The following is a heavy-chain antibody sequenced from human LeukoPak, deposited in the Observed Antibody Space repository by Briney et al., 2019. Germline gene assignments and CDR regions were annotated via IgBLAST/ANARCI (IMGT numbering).Heavy chain of an antibody. J-gene: IGHJ6*03. CDR3: ARVVVGATTFFHYYYMDV. Sequence: SVKVSCKASGYTFTGYYMHWVRQAPGQGLEWMGGIIPIFGTANYAQKFQGRVTITADKSTSTAYMELSSLRSEDTAVYYCARVVVGATTFFHYYYMDVWGKGTTVTVSS. CDR2: IIPIFGTA. CDR1: GYTFTGYY. D-gene: IGHD1-26*01. V-gene: IGHV1-69*06.